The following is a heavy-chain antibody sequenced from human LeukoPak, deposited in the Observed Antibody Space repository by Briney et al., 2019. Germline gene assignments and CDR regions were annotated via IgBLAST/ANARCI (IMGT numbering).Heavy chain of an antibody. CDR1: GYSFTTYG. CDR2: VSAYNGKT. D-gene: IGHD3-9*01. J-gene: IGHJ5*02. V-gene: IGHV1-18*01. Sequence: ASVKVSCKASGYSFTTYGISWVREAPGRGIEWMGWVSAYNGKTNYGKKFQGRVTMTTDTSTSTAYMELRSLSSDDTAMYCCAREGKFYDILSGYSSAANWFDPWGQGTLVTVSS. CDR3: AREGKFYDILSGYSSAANWFDP.